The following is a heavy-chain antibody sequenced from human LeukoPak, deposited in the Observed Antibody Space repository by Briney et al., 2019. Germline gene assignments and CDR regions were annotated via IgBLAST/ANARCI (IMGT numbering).Heavy chain of an antibody. D-gene: IGHD3-22*01. Sequence: ETLSLTCAVYGGSFSGYYWSWVRQAPGKGLEWVSAISGSGGSTYYADSVKGRFTISRDNSKNTLYLQMNSLRAEDTAVYYCAKAGYYYDSSGYGTDAFDIWGQGTMVTVSS. CDR3: AKAGYYYDSSGYGTDAFDI. J-gene: IGHJ3*02. V-gene: IGHV3-23*01. CDR2: ISGSGGST. CDR1: GGSFSGYY.